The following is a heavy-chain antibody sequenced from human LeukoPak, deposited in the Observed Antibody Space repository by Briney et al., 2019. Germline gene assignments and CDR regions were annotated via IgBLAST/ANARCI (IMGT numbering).Heavy chain of an antibody. CDR2: IFSNDEK. Sequence: GPTLVNPTETLTLTCTVSGFSLSNARMGVSWIRQPPGKALEWLAHIFSNDEKSYSTSLKSRLTISKDTSKSQVVLTMTNMDPVDTATYYCARMYYYDSSGYYVIDYWGQGTLVTVSS. CDR3: ARMYYYDSSGYYVIDY. D-gene: IGHD3-22*01. CDR1: GFSLSNARMG. V-gene: IGHV2-26*01. J-gene: IGHJ4*02.